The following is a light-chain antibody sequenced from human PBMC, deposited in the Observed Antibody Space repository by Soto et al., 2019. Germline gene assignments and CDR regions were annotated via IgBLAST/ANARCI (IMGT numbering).Light chain of an antibody. CDR1: SSNIGAGYE. Sequence: QSALAQPPSVSGAPGQRVTISCIGGSSNIGAGYEVHWYQQLPGTVPKLLIYSNNQRPSGVPDRFSGSKSGTSASLAISGLQSEDEADYYCAAWDDSLNGPHVVFGGGTKVTVL. CDR2: SNN. V-gene: IGLV1-44*01. J-gene: IGLJ2*01. CDR3: AAWDDSLNGPHVV.